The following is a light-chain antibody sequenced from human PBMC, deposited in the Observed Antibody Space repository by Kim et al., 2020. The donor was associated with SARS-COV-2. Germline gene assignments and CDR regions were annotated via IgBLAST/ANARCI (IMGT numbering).Light chain of an antibody. CDR2: DVN. CDR1: SGDVGGYNY. CDR3: SSYTSSSTLI. V-gene: IGLV2-14*03. J-gene: IGLJ2*01. Sequence: GQSITISCTGTSGDVGGYNYVSWYQQHPGKAPKIMIYDVNNRPSGVSNRFSGSKSGNTASLTISGLQDEDEADYYCSSYTSSSTLIFGGGTQLTVL.